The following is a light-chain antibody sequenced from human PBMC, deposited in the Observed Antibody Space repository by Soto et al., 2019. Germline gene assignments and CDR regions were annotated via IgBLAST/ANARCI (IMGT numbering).Light chain of an antibody. Sequence: QSELTQPPSVSVAPGQRVTIYSTGNSSNIGAGYDVHWYQQLPGTAPKLLVYGYNNRPSGVPDRFSVSKSGTSASLTITGLQTEDEADYYCQSYDSSLSAWVFGGGTKLTVL. CDR3: QSYDSSLSAWV. V-gene: IGLV1-40*01. J-gene: IGLJ2*01. CDR1: SSNIGAGYD. CDR2: GYN.